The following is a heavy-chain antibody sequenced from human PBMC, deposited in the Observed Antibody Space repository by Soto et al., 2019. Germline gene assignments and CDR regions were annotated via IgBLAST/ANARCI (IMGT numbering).Heavy chain of an antibody. D-gene: IGHD2-15*01. CDR1: GFTFSSYG. Sequence: QVQLVESGGGVVQPGRSLRLSCAASGFTFSSYGMHWVRQAPGKGLEWVAVIWYDGSNKYYADSVKGRFTNSRDNSKHPRYLEMDSLRAEDTAVYYCARDQGYCSGGSCYSAAGWFDPWGQGTLVTVSS. J-gene: IGHJ5*02. V-gene: IGHV3-33*01. CDR3: ARDQGYCSGGSCYSAAGWFDP. CDR2: IWYDGSNK.